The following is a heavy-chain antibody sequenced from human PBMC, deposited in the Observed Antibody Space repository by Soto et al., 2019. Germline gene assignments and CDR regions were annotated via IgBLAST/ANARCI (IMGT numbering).Heavy chain of an antibody. J-gene: IGHJ5*02. Sequence: SHTLSLTCAISGYSVSSNTASLNWIRQSPSRGLEWLGRTYFRSKWYNDYAVSVKSRIIINPDTSNNQFSLQLNSVTPEDTAVYFCAKGDNLGPKTGYAFDPWGQGIMVNVS. V-gene: IGHV6-1*01. D-gene: IGHD5-12*01. CDR2: TYFRSKWYN. CDR3: AKGDNLGPKTGYAFDP. CDR1: GYSVSSNTAS.